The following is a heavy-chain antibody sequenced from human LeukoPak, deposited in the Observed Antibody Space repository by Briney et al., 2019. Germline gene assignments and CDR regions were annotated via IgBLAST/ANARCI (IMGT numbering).Heavy chain of an antibody. CDR3: ARGGVYYDSSGYYLYYFDY. Sequence: SETLSLTCAVSGGSISSSNWWSWVRQPPGKGLEWIGRIYTSGSTNYNPSLKSRVTISVDTSKNQFSLNLSSVTAADTAMYYCARGGVYYDSSGYYLYYFDYWGQGTLVTVSS. J-gene: IGHJ4*02. D-gene: IGHD3-22*01. V-gene: IGHV4-4*02. CDR2: IYTSGST. CDR1: GGSISSSNW.